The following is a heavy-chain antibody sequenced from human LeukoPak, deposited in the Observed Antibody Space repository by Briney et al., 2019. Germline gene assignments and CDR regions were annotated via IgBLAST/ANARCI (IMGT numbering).Heavy chain of an antibody. V-gene: IGHV3-30-3*01. CDR3: ARDGFITMIVVVTHGAFDI. Sequence: GGSLRLSCAASGFTFSSYAMHWVRQAPGKGLEWVAVISYDGSNKYYADSVKGRFTISRDNSKNTLYLQMNSLRAEGTAVYYCARDGFITMIVVVTHGAFDIWGQGTMVTVSS. CDR2: ISYDGSNK. J-gene: IGHJ3*02. D-gene: IGHD3-22*01. CDR1: GFTFSSYA.